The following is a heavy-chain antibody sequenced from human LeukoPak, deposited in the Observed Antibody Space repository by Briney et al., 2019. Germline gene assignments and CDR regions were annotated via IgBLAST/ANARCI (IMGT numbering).Heavy chain of an antibody. CDR2: IYYSGST. V-gene: IGHV4-39*07. D-gene: IGHD6-19*01. CDR3: AGDADVSGWDSGWFDP. J-gene: IGHJ5*02. CDR1: GGSISSSSYY. Sequence: SETLSLTCTVSGGSISSSSYYWGWIRQPPGKGLEWIGSIYYSGSTYYNPSLKSRVTMSVDTSKNQFSLKLSSVTAADTAVYYCAGDADVSGWDSGWFDPWGQGTLVTVSS.